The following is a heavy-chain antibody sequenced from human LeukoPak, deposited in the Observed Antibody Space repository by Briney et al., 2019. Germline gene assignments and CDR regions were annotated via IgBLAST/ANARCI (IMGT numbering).Heavy chain of an antibody. J-gene: IGHJ4*02. V-gene: IGHV4-39*01. CDR2: IYYSGST. Sequence: SETLSLTCTVSGGSISSSNYYWGWVRQPPGKGLEWIGSIYYSGSTYYNPSLKSRVTISVDTSKNQFSLKLSSVTAADTAVYYCARRGLGNRDGYTDYWGQGTLVTVSS. D-gene: IGHD5-24*01. CDR3: ARRGLGNRDGYTDY. CDR1: GGSISSSNYY.